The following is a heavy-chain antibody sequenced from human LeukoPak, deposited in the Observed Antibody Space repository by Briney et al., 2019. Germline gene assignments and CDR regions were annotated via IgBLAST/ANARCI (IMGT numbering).Heavy chain of an antibody. Sequence: SETLSLTCTVSGGSISSSSYSWTWIRQPPGKGLEWIGEIDRSGSTNYNPALKSRLTISVDTSKNQFSLKLRSVTAADTAVYYCARGSATGLAYWGQGTLVTVSS. CDR3: ARGSATGLAY. V-gene: IGHV4-39*07. J-gene: IGHJ4*02. D-gene: IGHD1-1*01. CDR1: GGSISSSSYS. CDR2: IDRSGST.